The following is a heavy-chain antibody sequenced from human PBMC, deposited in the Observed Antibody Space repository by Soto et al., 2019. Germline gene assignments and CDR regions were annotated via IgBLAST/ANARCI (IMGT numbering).Heavy chain of an antibody. J-gene: IGHJ4*02. CDR1: GDSISGYY. D-gene: IGHD3-22*01. CDR2: IYYSGST. V-gene: IGHV4-59*01. CDR3: ARARYDSSGYYYFDY. Sequence: SETLSLTCTVSGDSISGYYWSWIRQPPGKGLEWIGYIYYSGSTIYNPSLKSRVTISVDTSKNQFSLKLSSVTAADTAVYYCARARYDSSGYYYFDYWGQGTLVTVSS.